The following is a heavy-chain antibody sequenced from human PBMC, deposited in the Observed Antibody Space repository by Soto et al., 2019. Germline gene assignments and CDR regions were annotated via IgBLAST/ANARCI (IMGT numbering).Heavy chain of an antibody. J-gene: IGHJ1*01. CDR3: AKSPPQTGSSSWYAEYFQH. D-gene: IGHD6-13*01. CDR2: ISGSGGTT. V-gene: IGHV3-23*01. Sequence: PGGSLRLSCAASGFTFSSYAMSWVRQAPGKGLEWVSAISGSGGTTYYADSVKGRFTISRDNSKNTLYLQVNSLRAEDTAVYYCAKSPPQTGSSSWYAEYFQHWGQGTLVTVSS. CDR1: GFTFSSYA.